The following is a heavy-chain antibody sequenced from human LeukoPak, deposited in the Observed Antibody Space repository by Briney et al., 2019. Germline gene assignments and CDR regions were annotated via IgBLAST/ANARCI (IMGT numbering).Heavy chain of an antibody. CDR3: ARLSSSWYYFDY. CDR2: IYYSGST. V-gene: IGHV4-39*01. Sequence: PSETLSLTCTVSGGSISSSSYYWGWIRQPPGKGLEWIGSIYYSGSTYYNPSLKSRVTLSVDTSKNQFSLKLSSVTAADTAVYYCARLSSSWYYFDYWGQGTLVTVSS. J-gene: IGHJ4*02. D-gene: IGHD6-13*01. CDR1: GGSISSSSYY.